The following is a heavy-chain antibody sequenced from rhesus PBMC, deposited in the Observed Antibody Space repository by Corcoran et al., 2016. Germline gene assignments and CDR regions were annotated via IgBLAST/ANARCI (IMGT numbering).Heavy chain of an antibody. CDR1: GYTFTSYY. D-gene: IGHD6-31*01. CDR3: TRSRYSSGRIQFDY. V-gene: IGHV1-180*01. Sequence: QVQLVQSGAEIKQPGASVKLSCKASGYTFTSYYMHWVRQAPGQGLEWIGLISPYKRNQGYAQNFQGRVTITTDTSTSTGYMELSSLRSEDTAVYYCTRSRYSSGRIQFDYWGQGVLVTVSS. J-gene: IGHJ4*01. CDR2: ISPYKRNQ.